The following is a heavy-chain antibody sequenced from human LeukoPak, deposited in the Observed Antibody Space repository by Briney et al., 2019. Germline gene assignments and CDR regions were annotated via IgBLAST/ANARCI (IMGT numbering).Heavy chain of an antibody. CDR2: ISYDGSNK. V-gene: IGHV3-30-3*01. J-gene: IGHJ3*02. D-gene: IGHD2-2*01. CDR1: GFTFSSYA. CDR3: VRDHYIVVGPAAGVFDI. Sequence: GGSLRLSCAASGFTFSSYAMHWVRQAPGKGLEWVAVISYDGSNKYYADSVKGRFTISRDNSKNSLYLQMDSLRAEDTAVYYCVRDHYIVVGPAAGVFDIWGQGTMVAVSS.